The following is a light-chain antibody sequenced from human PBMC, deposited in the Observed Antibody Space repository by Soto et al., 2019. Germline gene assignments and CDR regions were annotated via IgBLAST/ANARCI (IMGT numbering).Light chain of an antibody. CDR2: DVS. Sequence: QSALTQPPSASGSPGQSVTISCTGTPSDVGGYNSVSWYQQYPGKAPKLMIYDVSKRPSGVPDRFSGSKSGNTASLTVSGLQAEDEDNYYCSSYAGSNVLFGGGTKVTVL. CDR1: PSDVGGYNS. J-gene: IGLJ2*01. V-gene: IGLV2-8*01. CDR3: SSYAGSNVL.